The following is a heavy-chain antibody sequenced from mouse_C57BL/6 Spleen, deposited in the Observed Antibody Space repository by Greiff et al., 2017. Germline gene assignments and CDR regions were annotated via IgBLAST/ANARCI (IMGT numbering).Heavy chain of an antibody. CDR3: ARRGDDYVLDV. J-gene: IGHJ2*01. Sequence: VQLKQPGPELVKPGASVKISCKASGYSFTGYYMNWVKQSPEKSLEWIGEINPSTGGTTYNQKFKAKATLTVDKSSSTAYMQLKSLTSEDSAVYDCARRGDDYVLDVWGKGTTLTVSS. CDR2: INPSTGGT. CDR1: GYSFTGYY. V-gene: IGHV1-42*01. D-gene: IGHD2-4*01.